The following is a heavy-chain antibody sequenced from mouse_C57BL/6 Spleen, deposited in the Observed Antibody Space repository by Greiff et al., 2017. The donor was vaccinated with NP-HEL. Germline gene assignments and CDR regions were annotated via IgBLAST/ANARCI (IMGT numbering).Heavy chain of an antibody. J-gene: IGHJ2*01. CDR2: IDPETGGT. V-gene: IGHV1-15*01. CDR3: TRRTSSYYCDY. Sequence: VQLQQSGAELVRPGASVTLSCKASGYTFTDYEMHWVKQTPVHGLEWIGAIDPETGGTAYNQKFKGKAILTADKSSSTAYMELRSLTSEDSAVYYCTRRTSSYYCDYWGQGTTLTVSS. CDR1: GYTFTDYE. D-gene: IGHD3-1*01.